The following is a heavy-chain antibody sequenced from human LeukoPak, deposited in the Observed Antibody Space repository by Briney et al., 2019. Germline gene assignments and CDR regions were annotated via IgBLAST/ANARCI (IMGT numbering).Heavy chain of an antibody. V-gene: IGHV3-21*01. CDR2: ISSSSSYI. D-gene: IGHD3-10*01. Sequence: GGSLRLSCAASGFTFSSYSMNWVRQAPGKGLEWVSSISSSSSYIYYADSVKGRFTISRDNAKNSLYLQMNGLRAEDTAVYYCAREKGSGSYGYFDYWGQGTLVTVSS. J-gene: IGHJ4*02. CDR3: AREKGSGSYGYFDY. CDR1: GFTFSSYS.